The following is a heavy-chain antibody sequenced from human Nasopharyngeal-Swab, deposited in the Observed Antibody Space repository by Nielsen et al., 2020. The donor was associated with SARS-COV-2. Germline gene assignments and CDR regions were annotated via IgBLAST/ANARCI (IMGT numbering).Heavy chain of an antibody. D-gene: IGHD4-17*01. J-gene: IGHJ6*04. Sequence: GESLKISCVASGFTFSTYGMHWVRQARGKGLEWGAVIWFDGTNTYYSDSVKGRFTISRDDSKNTLYLQMNSLRAEDTAVYYCARDQNYGDYAMDLWGRGTTVTVSS. CDR3: ARDQNYGDYAMDL. CDR1: GFTFSTYG. V-gene: IGHV3-33*01. CDR2: IWFDGTNT.